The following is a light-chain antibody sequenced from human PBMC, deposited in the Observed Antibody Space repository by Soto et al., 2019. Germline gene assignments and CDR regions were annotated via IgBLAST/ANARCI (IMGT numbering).Light chain of an antibody. V-gene: IGKV3-20*01. J-gene: IGKJ1*01. CDR1: QSVRSSY. CDR3: QQYGSSPT. CDR2: DAS. Sequence: EIVLTQSPGTLSLSPGERATLSCRASQSVRSSYLAWYQQKPGQAPRLLIYDASNRATGITDRFSGSGSGTDFTLAISRLEPEDFAVYFCQQYGSSPTFGQGTKVEIK.